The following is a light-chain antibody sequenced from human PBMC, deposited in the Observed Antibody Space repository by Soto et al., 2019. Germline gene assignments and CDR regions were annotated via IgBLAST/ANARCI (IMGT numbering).Light chain of an antibody. V-gene: IGLV3-21*04. CDR2: YDR. CDR3: QVWDGDSDHYV. CDR1: NIDNKR. J-gene: IGLJ1*01. Sequence: SYELTQAPSVSVAPGKTARITCVGNNIDNKRVHWYQQKAGQAPVLVIYYDRDRPSGIPERISGSKSGNTATLTISRVEAGDEADYYCQVWDGDSDHYVFGTGTKVTVL.